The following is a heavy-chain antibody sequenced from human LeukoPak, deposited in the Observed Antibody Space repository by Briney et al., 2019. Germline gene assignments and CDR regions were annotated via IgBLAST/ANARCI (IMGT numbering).Heavy chain of an antibody. V-gene: IGHV3-74*01. CDR3: ATEYQY. J-gene: IGHJ4*02. CDR1: GFTLRSYW. D-gene: IGHD2-2*01. CDR2: INSDGSTT. Sequence: GGSLRLSCAAAGFTLRSYWIHWVRQAPGKGLVWVSRINSDGSTTDYADSVKGRFTISRDNAKNLLYLQMNNLRAEDTAVYYCATEYQYWGQGTLVTVSS.